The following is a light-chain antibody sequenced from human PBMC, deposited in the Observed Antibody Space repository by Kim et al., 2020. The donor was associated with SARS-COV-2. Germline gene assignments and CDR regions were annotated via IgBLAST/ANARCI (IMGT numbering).Light chain of an antibody. V-gene: IGLV3-1*01. Sequence: SYELTQPPSVSVSPGQTASITCSGDKLGDKYACWYQHKPGQSPVLVVFQDNKRPSGLPERFSGSNSGSTATLTISGTQAMDEADYYCQAWDSNIVVFGGG. CDR1: KLGDKY. J-gene: IGLJ2*01. CDR3: QAWDSNIVV. CDR2: QDN.